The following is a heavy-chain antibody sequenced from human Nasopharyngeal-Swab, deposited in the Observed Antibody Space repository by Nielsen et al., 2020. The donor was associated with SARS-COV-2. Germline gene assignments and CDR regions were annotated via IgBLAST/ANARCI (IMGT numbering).Heavy chain of an antibody. D-gene: IGHD3-16*02. J-gene: IGHJ4*02. CDR2: ISGSGGST. CDR1: GFTFSSYA. V-gene: IGHV3-23*01. CDR3: AKVVFSDYVWGSYRYPFDY. Sequence: GGSLRFSCAASGFTFSSYAMSWVRQAPGKGLEWVSAISGSGGSTYYADSVKGRFTISRDNSKNTLYLQMNSLRAEDTAVYYCAKVVFSDYVWGSYRYPFDYWGQGTLVTVSS.